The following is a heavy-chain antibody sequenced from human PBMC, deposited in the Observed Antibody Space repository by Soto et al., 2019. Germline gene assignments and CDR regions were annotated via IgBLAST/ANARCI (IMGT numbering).Heavy chain of an antibody. CDR1: GYVCNSYH. D-gene: IGHD2-8*02. Sequence: QVQLVQSGAEVKKPGSSMKVSCKASGYVCNSYHIYWVRQAPGQGLAWMGRINPTSGGTSTAQRCLVRVTMTRDTSINTAYLEVSRLKSDDTDVYYCARGVSTDCSTGGCTHNYYFDMDVWGQGTAVTVS. V-gene: IGHV1-2*02. CDR2: INPTSGGT. J-gene: IGHJ6*02. CDR3: ARGVSTDCSTGGCTHNYYFDMDV.